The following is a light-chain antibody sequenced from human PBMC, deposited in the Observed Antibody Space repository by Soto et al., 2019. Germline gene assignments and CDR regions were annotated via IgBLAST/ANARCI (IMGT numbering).Light chain of an antibody. Sequence: QAVVTQPPSVSGAPGQRVTLSCTGSSSNIGAGYDVHWYQQLPGTAPKLLIYGNSNRPSGVPDRFSGSKSGTSASLAITGLQAEDEADYYCQSYDSSLSVVVFGGGTKLTVL. V-gene: IGLV1-40*01. CDR3: QSYDSSLSVVV. J-gene: IGLJ2*01. CDR2: GNS. CDR1: SSNIGAGYD.